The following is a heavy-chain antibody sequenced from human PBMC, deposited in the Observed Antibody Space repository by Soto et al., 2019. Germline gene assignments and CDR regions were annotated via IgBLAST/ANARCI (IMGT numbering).Heavy chain of an antibody. J-gene: IGHJ4*02. D-gene: IGHD3-16*01. CDR3: ARDRDFFWGSLDS. V-gene: IGHV3-66*01. CDR2: IYRYDDDKA. Sequence: EVQVVESGGGSVQPGGSLRLACEASGFPVSDNDMNWVRQAPGRGLEWVALIYRYDDDKAYYTDSVKGRFTISRDTSTNTVFLQMNSLRAEDTAMYYCARDRDFFWGSLDSWGQGTLVTVSS. CDR1: GFPVSDND.